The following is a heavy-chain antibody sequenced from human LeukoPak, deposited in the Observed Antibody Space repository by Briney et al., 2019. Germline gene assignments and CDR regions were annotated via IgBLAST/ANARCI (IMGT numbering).Heavy chain of an antibody. V-gene: IGHV3-30-3*01. J-gene: IGHJ5*02. Sequence: GGSLRLSCAASGFTFSSYAMHWVRQAPGKGLEWVAVISYDGSNKYYADSVKGRFTISRDNSKNTLYLQMNSLRAEDTAVYYCAKDQLGIAAAGTRWFDPWGQGTLVTVSS. CDR2: ISYDGSNK. D-gene: IGHD6-13*01. CDR3: AKDQLGIAAAGTRWFDP. CDR1: GFTFSSYA.